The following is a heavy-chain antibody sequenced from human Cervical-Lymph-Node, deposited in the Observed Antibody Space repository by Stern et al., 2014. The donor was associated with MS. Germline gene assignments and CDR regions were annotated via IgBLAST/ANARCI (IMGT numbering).Heavy chain of an antibody. CDR2: INTLGGIT. CDR3: AREYVEASGVGYLYYGLDV. D-gene: IGHD2-21*02. Sequence: QVQLVQSGAEVKKPGASVKVSCKASGYTFINYYMHWVRQAPGHGLEWMGFINTLGGITDYTQKFQGRLTITRDTHTTTASMELSGLRPEDTAVYYCAREYVEASGVGYLYYGLDVWGQGTTVIVSS. CDR1: GYTFINYY. V-gene: IGHV1-46*01. J-gene: IGHJ6*02.